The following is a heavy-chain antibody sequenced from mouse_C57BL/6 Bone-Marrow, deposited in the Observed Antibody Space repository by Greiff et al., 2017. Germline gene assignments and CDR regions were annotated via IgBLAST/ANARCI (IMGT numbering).Heavy chain of an antibody. D-gene: IGHD4-1*01. V-gene: IGHV5-6*01. CDR1: GFTFSSYG. CDR3: ARLRANWAMDY. Sequence: EVKLVESGGDLVKPGGSLKLSCAASGFTFSSYGMSWVRQTPDKRLEWVATISSGGSYTYYPDSVKGRFTISRDNAKNTLYLQMSSLKSEDTAMYYWARLRANWAMDYWGQGTSVTVSS. CDR2: ISSGGSYT. J-gene: IGHJ4*01.